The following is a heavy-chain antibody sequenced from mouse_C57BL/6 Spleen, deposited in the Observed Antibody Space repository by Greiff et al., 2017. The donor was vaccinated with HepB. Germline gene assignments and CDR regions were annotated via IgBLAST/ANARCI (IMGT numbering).Heavy chain of an antibody. J-gene: IGHJ4*01. D-gene: IGHD2-5*01. CDR2: IAPETGGT. CDR1: GYTFTDYE. CDR3: TNYSSYDYYAMDY. Sequence: SGAELVRPGASVTLSCKASGYTFTDYEMHWVKQTPVHGLEWIGAIAPETGGTAYNQKFKGKAILTADKSSSTAYMELRSLTSEDSAVYYCTNYSSYDYYAMDYWGQGTSVTVSS. V-gene: IGHV1-15*01.